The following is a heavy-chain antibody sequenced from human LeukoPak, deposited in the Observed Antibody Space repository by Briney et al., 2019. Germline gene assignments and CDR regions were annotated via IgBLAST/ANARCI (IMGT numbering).Heavy chain of an antibody. V-gene: IGHV3-48*03. CDR2: ISSSGSTI. Sequence: PGGSLRLSCAASGFTFSSYEMNWVRQAPGKGLEWVSYISSSGSTIYYADSVKGRFTISRDNAKNSLYLQMNSLRAEDTAVYYCARVYRAMVRGVIGRDTDYYYYYYMDVWGKGTTVTVSS. CDR3: ARVYRAMVRGVIGRDTDYYYYYYMDV. J-gene: IGHJ6*03. CDR1: GFTFSSYE. D-gene: IGHD3-10*01.